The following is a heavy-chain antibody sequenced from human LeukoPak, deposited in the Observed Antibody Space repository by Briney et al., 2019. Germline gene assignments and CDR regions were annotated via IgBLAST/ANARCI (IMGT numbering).Heavy chain of an antibody. CDR1: GFTFDDYG. V-gene: IGHV3-20*04. D-gene: IGHD3-16*01. CDR3: AKGPYYYYYMDV. Sequence: PGGSLRLSCAASGFTFDDYGMSWVRQAPGKGPEWVSGINWNGGSTGYADSVKGRFTISRDNAKNSLYLQMNSLRAEDTALYYCAKGPYYYYYMDVWGKGTTVTISS. J-gene: IGHJ6*03. CDR2: INWNGGST.